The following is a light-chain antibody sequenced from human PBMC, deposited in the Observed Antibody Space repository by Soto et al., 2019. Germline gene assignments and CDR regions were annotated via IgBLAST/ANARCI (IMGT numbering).Light chain of an antibody. CDR3: QNYNSAPWT. Sequence: DIQMTQSPSSLSASVGDRVTITCRASQGISNYLAWYQQQPGKVPKLLIYVASTLQSGVPSRFSGSGSGTDFTLTISGLQPEDVATYYCQNYNSAPWTFGQGTEVVIK. J-gene: IGKJ1*01. CDR1: QGISNY. CDR2: VAS. V-gene: IGKV1-27*01.